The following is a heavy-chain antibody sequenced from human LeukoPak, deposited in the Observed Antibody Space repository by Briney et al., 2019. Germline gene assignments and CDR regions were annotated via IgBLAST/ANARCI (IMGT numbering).Heavy chain of an antibody. J-gene: IGHJ5*02. V-gene: IGHV1-46*01. CDR2: INPSGGST. Sequence: ASVKVSCKASGYTFTSYYMHWVRQAPGQGLEWMGIINPSGGSTSYAQKFQGRVTMTRNTSISTAYMELSSLRSEDTAVYYCATENCSSTSCYSGWFDPWGQGTLVTVSS. CDR3: ATENCSSTSCYSGWFDP. D-gene: IGHD2-2*02. CDR1: GYTFTSYY.